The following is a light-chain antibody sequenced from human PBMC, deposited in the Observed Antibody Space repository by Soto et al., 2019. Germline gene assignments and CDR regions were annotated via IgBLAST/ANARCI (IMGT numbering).Light chain of an antibody. V-gene: IGLV3-1*01. CDR3: QAWDSSTVV. CDR1: KLGDKY. Sequence: SYELTQPPSVSVSPGQTARITCSGDKLGDKYASWYQQKPGQSPVLVIFEDTKRPSGIPDRFSGSNSGNTATLTISGTQAMDEADYYCQAWDSSTVVFGTGTKLTVL. CDR2: EDT. J-gene: IGLJ1*01.